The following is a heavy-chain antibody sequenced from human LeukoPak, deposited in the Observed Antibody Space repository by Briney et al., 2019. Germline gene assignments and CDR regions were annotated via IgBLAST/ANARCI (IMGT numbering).Heavy chain of an antibody. V-gene: IGHV3-74*01. CDR1: GNYW. D-gene: IGHD2-2*01. Sequence: GGSLRLSCAASGNYWMHWVRQAPGKGLVWVSHISGDGSWTSYADSVKGRFTISKDNAKNTVYLQMNNLRAEDTAVYYCVSFYETYWGRGTLVTVSS. J-gene: IGHJ4*02. CDR3: VSFYETY. CDR2: ISGDGSWT.